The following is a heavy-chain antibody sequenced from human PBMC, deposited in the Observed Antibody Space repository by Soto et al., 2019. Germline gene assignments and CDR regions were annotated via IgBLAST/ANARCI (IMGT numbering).Heavy chain of an antibody. Sequence: QWQLQESGPGLVKPSETLSLTCTVSGGSISSSSYFWGWIRQPPGKGLEWIGSVYYSGSTYYNPSLTRRVTISVATSKNQFSLKLSSVTAADTAVYYCARPTLVGVVIDAFNIWGQGTMVTVSS. J-gene: IGHJ3*02. CDR3: ARPTLVGVVIDAFNI. D-gene: IGHD3-3*01. CDR2: VYYSGST. CDR1: GGSISSSSYF. V-gene: IGHV4-39*01.